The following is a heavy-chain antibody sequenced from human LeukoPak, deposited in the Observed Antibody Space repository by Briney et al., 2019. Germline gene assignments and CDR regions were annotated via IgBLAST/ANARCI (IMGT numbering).Heavy chain of an antibody. CDR3: ARDDGSGSYSWEAYAFNI. V-gene: IGHV4-59*01. CDR2: IYYSGST. D-gene: IGHD3-10*01. Sequence: SEILSLTCTVSGGSISNYYWSWIRQPPGKGLEWIGYIYYSGSTNYNPSLKSRVTISVDTSKNQFSLKLSSVTAADTAVYYCARDDGSGSYSWEAYAFNIWGQGTMATVSS. J-gene: IGHJ3*02. CDR1: GGSISNYY.